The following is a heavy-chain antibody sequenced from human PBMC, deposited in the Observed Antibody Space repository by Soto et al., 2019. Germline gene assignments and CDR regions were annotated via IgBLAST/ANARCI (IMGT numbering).Heavy chain of an antibody. V-gene: IGHV4-30-4*01. J-gene: IGHJ6*02. CDR2: IYYSGST. CDR1: GGSIRNGDYY. Sequence: PSETLSLTCTVSGGSIRNGDYYWSWIRQPPGKGLEWIGNIYYSGSTYYNPSLKNRVTISVDTSKNQFSLRLSSVTAADTAVYYCVRVQVPSTRVRFHGMDVWGHGTTVTVSS. CDR3: VRVQVPSTRVRFHGMDV. D-gene: IGHD2-2*01.